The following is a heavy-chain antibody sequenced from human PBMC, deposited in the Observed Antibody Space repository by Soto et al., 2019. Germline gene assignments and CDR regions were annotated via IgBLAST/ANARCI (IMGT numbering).Heavy chain of an antibody. CDR2: ISGSGGST. CDR1: GFTFSSYA. D-gene: IGHD3-3*01. Sequence: WGSLRLSCAASGFTFSSYAMSWVRQAPGKGLEWVSAISGSGGSTYYADSVKGRFTISRDNSKNTLYLQMNSLRAEDTAVYYCAKILYYDFWSGYEDVWGQGTTVTVSS. CDR3: AKILYYDFWSGYEDV. V-gene: IGHV3-23*01. J-gene: IGHJ6*02.